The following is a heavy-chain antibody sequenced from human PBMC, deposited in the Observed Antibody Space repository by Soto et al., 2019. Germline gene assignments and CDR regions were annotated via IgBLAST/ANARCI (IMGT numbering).Heavy chain of an antibody. Sequence: GASVKVSCKASGYTFTSYAMHWVRQATGQGLEWMGWMNPNSGNTGYAQKFQGRVTMTRNTSISTAYMELSSLRSEDTAVYYCARSLAGGIAVAGLYYYYGMDVWGQGTTVTVSS. CDR2: MNPNSGNT. D-gene: IGHD6-19*01. CDR3: ARSLAGGIAVAGLYYYYGMDV. CDR1: GYTFTSYA. V-gene: IGHV1-8*02. J-gene: IGHJ6*02.